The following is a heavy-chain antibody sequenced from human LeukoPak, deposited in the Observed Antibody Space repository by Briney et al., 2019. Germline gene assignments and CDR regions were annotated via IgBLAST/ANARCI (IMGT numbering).Heavy chain of an antibody. CDR1: GGSISSYY. D-gene: IGHD2-21*02. Sequence: KPSETLSLTCTVSGGSISSYYWSWIRQPPGKGLEWIGYIYYSGSTNYNPSLKSRVTISVDTSKNQFSLKLSSVTAADTAVYYCARHAAYCGGDCSPYYFDYWGQGTLVTVSS. V-gene: IGHV4-59*08. CDR2: IYYSGST. CDR3: ARHAAYCGGDCSPYYFDY. J-gene: IGHJ4*02.